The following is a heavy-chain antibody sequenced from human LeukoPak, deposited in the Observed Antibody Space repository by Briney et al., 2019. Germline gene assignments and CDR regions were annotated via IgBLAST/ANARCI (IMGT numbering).Heavy chain of an antibody. Sequence: GGSLRLSCAASGFTFSSYWMHWVRQAPGKGLVWVSRINKDGSSTNYADSVKGRFTISRDNAKNTLYLQMNSLRAEHAAVYYCARDRNYGFDYWGQGTVVTVSS. J-gene: IGHJ4*02. CDR2: INKDGSST. D-gene: IGHD3-10*01. CDR3: ARDRNYGFDY. V-gene: IGHV3-74*01. CDR1: GFTFSSYW.